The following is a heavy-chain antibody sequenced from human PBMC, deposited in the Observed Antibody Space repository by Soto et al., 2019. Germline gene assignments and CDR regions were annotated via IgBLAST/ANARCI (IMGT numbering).Heavy chain of an antibody. CDR1: GVTLGSFW. D-gene: IGHD2-2*01. CDR3: ARPYCSSASCYSPPDY. J-gene: IGHJ4*02. CDR2: ISVDGSIT. V-gene: IGHV3-74*01. Sequence: EVQLVESGGGLIQRGESLRLSCAASGVTLGSFWVNWVRQAPGKGLVWVSHISVDGSITDYADSVKGRFTISRDNSKNTVYLQMSSLRAEDTAVYYCARPYCSSASCYSPPDYWGQGTLVTVSS.